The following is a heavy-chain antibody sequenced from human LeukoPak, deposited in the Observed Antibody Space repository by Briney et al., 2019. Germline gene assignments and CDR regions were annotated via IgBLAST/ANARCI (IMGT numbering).Heavy chain of an antibody. D-gene: IGHD2-8*01. CDR2: IYPHDSDA. CDR3: ARSMENNWFDP. J-gene: IGHJ5*02. Sequence: GESLKISCEGSGYTFADYWIGWVRQLPGKGLEWMAIIYPHDSDARYSPSFRGQVTISVDKSISTAYLEWSSLKASDTAMYYCARSMENNWFDPWGQGTLVTVSS. V-gene: IGHV5-51*01. CDR1: GYTFADYW.